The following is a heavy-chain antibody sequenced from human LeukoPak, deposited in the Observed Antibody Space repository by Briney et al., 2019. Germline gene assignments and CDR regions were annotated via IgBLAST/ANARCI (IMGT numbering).Heavy chain of an antibody. V-gene: IGHV4-59*01. CDR3: ARVITVRGVIFDY. Sequence: PSETLSLTCTVSGGSISSYYWSWIRQPPGKGLEWIGYIYYSGSTNYHPSLKSRVTISVDTSKNQFSLKLSSVTAADTAVYYCARVITVRGVIFDYWGQGTLVTVSS. CDR1: GGSISSYY. D-gene: IGHD3-16*01. CDR2: IYYSGST. J-gene: IGHJ4*02.